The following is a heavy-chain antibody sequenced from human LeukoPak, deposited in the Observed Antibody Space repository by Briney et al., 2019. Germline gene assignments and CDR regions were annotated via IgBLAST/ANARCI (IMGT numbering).Heavy chain of an antibody. D-gene: IGHD1-26*01. Sequence: PSETLSLTCTVSGGSISGYYWSWIRQPPGKGLEWIGYIYYSGSTNYNPSLRSRVTISVDTSKNQFSLKLTSVTAAGTAVYYCARGISGSYTSPHYWGQGTLVTVSS. J-gene: IGHJ4*02. V-gene: IGHV4-59*01. CDR2: IYYSGST. CDR3: ARGISGSYTSPHY. CDR1: GGSISGYY.